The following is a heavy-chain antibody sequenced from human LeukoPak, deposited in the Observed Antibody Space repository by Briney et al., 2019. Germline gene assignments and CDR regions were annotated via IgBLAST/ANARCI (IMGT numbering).Heavy chain of an antibody. D-gene: IGHD1/OR15-1a*01. V-gene: IGHV4-34*01. Sequence: SETLSLTCAVYGGSFSAYYWTWIRPSPGKGLEWIGEINHSGSTNYNPSLKSRVTFSVDTTKNQFSLQLNSVTPEDTAVYYCVRWNNPHWYFDLWGRGTLVTVSS. CDR3: VRWNNPHWYFDL. CDR1: GGSFSAYY. CDR2: INHSGST. J-gene: IGHJ2*01.